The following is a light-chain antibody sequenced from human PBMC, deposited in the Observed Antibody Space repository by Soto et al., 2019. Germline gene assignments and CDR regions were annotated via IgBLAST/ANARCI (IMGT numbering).Light chain of an antibody. CDR2: GAS. CDR3: QQYGSSLLT. Sequence: EIVLTQSPGPLSLSPGERATLSCRSSPSVSGSNLAWYQQKPGQAPRLVVYGASSRATGIPDRFSGSGSGTDCTLTISRLEPEDVAVYYCQQYGSSLLTLGGGTKVDIK. V-gene: IGKV3-20*01. CDR1: PSVSGSN. J-gene: IGKJ4*01.